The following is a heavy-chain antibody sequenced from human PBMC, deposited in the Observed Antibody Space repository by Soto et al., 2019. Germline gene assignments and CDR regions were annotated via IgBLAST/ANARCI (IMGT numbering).Heavy chain of an antibody. V-gene: IGHV1-18*01. Sequence: QVQLVQSGAEVKKPGASVKVSCKASGYTLNTYGITWVRQAPGQGLEWMGWISANKDQTNYPQKLQGRVTMTTDTSTSTAYMELRSLTSDDTAVYSCARGTYFDYWGQGTLVTVSS. CDR1: GYTLNTYG. J-gene: IGHJ4*02. CDR3: ARGTYFDY. CDR2: ISANKDQT.